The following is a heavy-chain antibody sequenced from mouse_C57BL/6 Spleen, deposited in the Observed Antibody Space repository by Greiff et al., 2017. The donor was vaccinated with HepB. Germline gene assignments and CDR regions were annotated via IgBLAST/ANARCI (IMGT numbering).Heavy chain of an antibody. Sequence: QVQLQQPGAELVRPGSSVKLSCKASGYTFTSYWMHWVKQRPIQGLEWIGNIDPSDSETHYNQKFKDKATLTVDKSSSTAYMQISSLTSEDAAVEKGERRNGEGSSDYCDYWGQGTTLKVSS. V-gene: IGHV1-52*01. CDR1: GYTFTSYW. D-gene: IGHD1-1*01. CDR2: IDPSDSET. J-gene: IGHJ2*01. CDR3: ERRNGEGSSDYCDY.